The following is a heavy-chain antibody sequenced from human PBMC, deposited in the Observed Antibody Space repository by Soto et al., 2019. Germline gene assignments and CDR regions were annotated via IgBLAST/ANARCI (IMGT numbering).Heavy chain of an antibody. CDR3: ARGYCCFASCTLDF. CDR2: INTYNGDT. CDR1: GYIFSSFG. Sequence: HVPLVQSGDEVMKPGASVKVSCKASGYIFSSFGISWVRQVPGQGLEWMGWINTYNGDTNYAQKFQSRVTMTTDTSTSTAYMELRSLISDDTAVYYCARGYCCFASCTLDFWGQGTLVTVSS. J-gene: IGHJ4*02. V-gene: IGHV1-18*01. D-gene: IGHD2-2*01.